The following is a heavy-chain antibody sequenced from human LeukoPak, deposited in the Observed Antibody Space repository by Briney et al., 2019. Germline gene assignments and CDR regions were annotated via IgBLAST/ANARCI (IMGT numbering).Heavy chain of an antibody. CDR3: TRGRGGNFRFDY. D-gene: IGHD4-23*01. CDR1: GFTFSSSS. CDR2: VSGDGSSI. Sequence: GGSLRLSCAASGFTFSSSSMNWVRQAPEKGLEWVSRVSGDGSSISYADSVKGRFTISRDNARNTLYLQMNSLRAEDTAVYYCTRGRGGNFRFDYWGQGTLVTVSA. J-gene: IGHJ4*02. V-gene: IGHV3-74*01.